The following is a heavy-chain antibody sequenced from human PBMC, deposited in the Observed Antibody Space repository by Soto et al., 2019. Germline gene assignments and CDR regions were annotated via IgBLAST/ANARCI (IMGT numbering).Heavy chain of an antibody. Sequence: PSETLSLTCTVSGGSISSYYCSSIRRGAGKGLEWIGRIYTSGSTKYNPSLKSQVTMSVDTSKNQFSLKLSSVTAADTAVYYCARDWIVGATTIWFDPWGQGTLVTVS. V-gene: IGHV4-4*07. D-gene: IGHD1-26*01. J-gene: IGHJ5*02. CDR1: GGSISSYY. CDR3: ARDWIVGATTIWFDP. CDR2: IYTSGST.